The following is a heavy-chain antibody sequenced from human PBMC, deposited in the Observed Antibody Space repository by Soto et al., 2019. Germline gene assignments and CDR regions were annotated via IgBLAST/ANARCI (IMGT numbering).Heavy chain of an antibody. D-gene: IGHD3-3*01. V-gene: IGHV1-69*01. CDR2: IIPISATE. CDR1: GGSFTSYC. J-gene: IGHJ5*02. Sequence: QVQLVQSGAEVKKPGSSAKVSCKASGGSFTSYCFTWLRQAPGQGLEWMGGIIPISATEKIAQKFQGRVTLTADEATSTAYMELNSLTSDDTAVYYCARGEVWSGYQNFFDPWGQGTLVTVSS. CDR3: ARGEVWSGYQNFFDP.